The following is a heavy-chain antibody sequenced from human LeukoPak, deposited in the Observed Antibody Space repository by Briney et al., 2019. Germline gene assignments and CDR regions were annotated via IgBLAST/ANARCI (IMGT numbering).Heavy chain of an antibody. D-gene: IGHD1-14*01. CDR2: ISYDANNE. Sequence: PGGSLRLFCAASAFPFRTYGMHWVRQAPGKGLEWVAVISYDANNENYADSVKGRFTISRDNSKNTLYLQMNSLRAEDTAVYYCAKVRHPARTDGFYFDYWGQGTLVTVSS. CDR1: AFPFRTYG. J-gene: IGHJ4*02. CDR3: AKVRHPARTDGFYFDY. V-gene: IGHV3-30*18.